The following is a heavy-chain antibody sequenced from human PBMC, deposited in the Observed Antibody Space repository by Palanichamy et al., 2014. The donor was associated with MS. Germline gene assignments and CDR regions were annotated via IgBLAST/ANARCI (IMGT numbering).Heavy chain of an antibody. J-gene: IGHJ4*02. CDR1: EFTFSSSW. D-gene: IGHD6-25*01. Sequence: EVQLVESGGGLVQPGGSLRLSCAASEFTFSSSWMSWVRQAPGKGLEWVANIKQDGSEKYYVDSVKGRFTISRDNAKNSLYLQMNSLRAEDTAVYYCAGGGGASDYWGQGTLVTVSS. CDR3: AGGGGASDY. CDR2: IKQDGSEK. V-gene: IGHV3-7*01.